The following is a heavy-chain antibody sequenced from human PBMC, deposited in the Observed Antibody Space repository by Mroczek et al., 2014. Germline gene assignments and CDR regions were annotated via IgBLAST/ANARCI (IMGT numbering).Heavy chain of an antibody. J-gene: IGHJ4*02. CDR3: ARHHDYYDSSGYPGDPRQI. CDR2: IYTSGST. D-gene: IGHD3-22*01. CDR1: GGSISSGSYY. Sequence: QVQLQESGPGLVKPSQTLSLTCTVSGGSISSGSYYWSWIRQPAGKGLEWIGRIYTSGSTNYNPSLKSRVTISVDTSKNQLSLKLSSVTAADTAVYYCARHHDYYDSSGYPGDPRQIWGQGTLVTVSS. V-gene: IGHV4-61*02.